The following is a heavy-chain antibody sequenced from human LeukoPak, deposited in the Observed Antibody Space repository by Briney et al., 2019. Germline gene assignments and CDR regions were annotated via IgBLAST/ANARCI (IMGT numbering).Heavy chain of an antibody. CDR3: ARDSGYYGLAFDY. V-gene: IGHV3-48*01. J-gene: IGHJ4*02. Sequence: GGSLRLSCAASGFTVSSNYMSRVRQAPGKGLEWVSHISSSSSTIYYADSVKGRFTISRGNAKNSLYLQMNSLRAEDTAVYYCARDSGYYGLAFDYWGQGTLVTVSS. CDR2: ISSSSSTI. D-gene: IGHD3-22*01. CDR1: GFTVSSNY.